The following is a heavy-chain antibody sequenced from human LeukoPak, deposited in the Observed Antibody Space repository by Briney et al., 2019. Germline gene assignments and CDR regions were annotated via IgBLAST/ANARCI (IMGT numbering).Heavy chain of an antibody. J-gene: IGHJ4*02. CDR1: GFIFTDYY. D-gene: IGHD4-17*01. V-gene: IGHV3-11*06. Sequence: KSGGSLRLSCAASGFIFTDYYMSWIRQAPGKGLEGISYISASSGYTKYADSVKGRFTISRDNAKNSLYLQMNSLRAEDTAVYYCARTSSVTPTPSFDSWGQGTLVTVSS. CDR2: ISASSGYT. CDR3: ARTSSVTPTPSFDS.